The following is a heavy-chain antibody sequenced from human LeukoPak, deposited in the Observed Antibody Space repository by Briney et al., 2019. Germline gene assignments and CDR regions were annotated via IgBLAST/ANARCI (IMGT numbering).Heavy chain of an antibody. CDR2: IIPIFGTA. Sequence: SVKVSCKASGGTFSSYAISWVRQAPGQGLEWMGGIIPIFGTANYAQKFQGRVTITADKSTSTAYMELSSLRSEDTAVYYCARGGYYDSSGYYPFQHWGQGTLVTVSS. V-gene: IGHV1-69*06. CDR3: ARGGYYDSSGYYPFQH. J-gene: IGHJ1*01. D-gene: IGHD3-22*01. CDR1: GGTFSSYA.